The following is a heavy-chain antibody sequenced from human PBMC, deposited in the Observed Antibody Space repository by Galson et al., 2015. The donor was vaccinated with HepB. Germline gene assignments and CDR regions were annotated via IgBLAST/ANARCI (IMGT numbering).Heavy chain of an antibody. J-gene: IGHJ5*02. CDR1: GGTFSDNG. Sequence: SVKVSCKVSGGTFSDNGISWVRQAPGQGLEWMGGIIPIVGTANYAEKFQDRVTITADESTTTSILDLTSLRSDDTAVYFCTRDGPGDRFFETWGLGTLVIVSS. D-gene: IGHD2-21*02. V-gene: IGHV1-69*13. CDR3: TRDGPGDRFFET. CDR2: IIPIVGTA.